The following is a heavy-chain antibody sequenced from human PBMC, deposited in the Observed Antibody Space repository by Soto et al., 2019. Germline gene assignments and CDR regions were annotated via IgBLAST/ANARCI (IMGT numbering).Heavy chain of an antibody. J-gene: IGHJ6*02. CDR2: ISSSGTTI. V-gene: IGHV3-48*03. Sequence: EVQLVESGGGLVQPGGSLRLSCAASGFTFRSYEMNWVRQAPGKGLEWISYISSSGTTIYYAGSVKGRFTISRDNAKNSLYLQMNSLRAEATALYYCARSTVTYSRCMDVWGQGTTVTVSS. D-gene: IGHD4-17*01. CDR3: ARSTVTYSRCMDV. CDR1: GFTFRSYE.